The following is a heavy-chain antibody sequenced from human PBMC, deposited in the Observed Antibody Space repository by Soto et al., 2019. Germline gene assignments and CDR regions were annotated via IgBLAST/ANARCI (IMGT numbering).Heavy chain of an antibody. CDR1: GYSFTSYW. CDR3: ARRTSGQYDSSGFVDY. Sequence: GESLKSCCHGSGYSFTSYWISWVRQMPGKGLELMGRIDPSDSYTNYSPSFQGHVTISADKSIRTAYLQWSSLKASDTAMYYCARRTSGQYDSSGFVDYWGQGT. CDR2: IDPSDSYT. V-gene: IGHV5-10-1*01. D-gene: IGHD3-22*01. J-gene: IGHJ4*02.